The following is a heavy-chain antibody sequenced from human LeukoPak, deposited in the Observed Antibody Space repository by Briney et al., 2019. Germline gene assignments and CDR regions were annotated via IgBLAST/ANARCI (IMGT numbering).Heavy chain of an antibody. V-gene: IGHV3-21*01. CDR1: RFTFSSYS. CDR2: ISSGSRYI. D-gene: IGHD2-15*01. J-gene: IGHJ4*02. Sequence: GGSLRLPCAASRFTFSSYSMNWVRPPPAKGLEGVSSISSGSRYIYYADSVRGRCTISRDNVRDSLYLEMNSLRAEDTAVYYCARGATALCSGGRCRPRPLFDYWGQGILVTVSS. CDR3: ARGATALCSGGRCRPRPLFDY.